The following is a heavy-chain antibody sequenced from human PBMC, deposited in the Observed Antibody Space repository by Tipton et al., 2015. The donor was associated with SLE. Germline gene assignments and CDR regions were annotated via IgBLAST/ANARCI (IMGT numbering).Heavy chain of an antibody. J-gene: IGHJ5*01. CDR2: ISTSSTYI. CDR1: GFTFSSFG. D-gene: IGHD1-26*01. V-gene: IGHV3-21*06. Sequence: SLRLSCAASGFTFSSFGMTWVRQAPGKGLEWVSSISTSSTYIHYADSLEGRFTISRDNAKNSLYLHMNSLRAEDTAVYYCARDIWSIGYYRSTVDSWGQGTLVIVSS. CDR3: ARDIWSIGYYRSTVDS.